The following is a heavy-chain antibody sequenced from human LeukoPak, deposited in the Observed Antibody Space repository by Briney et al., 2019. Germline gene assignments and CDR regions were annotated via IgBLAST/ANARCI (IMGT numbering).Heavy chain of an antibody. CDR3: ASLLRYSFDY. J-gene: IGHJ4*02. V-gene: IGHV5-51*01. CDR1: GYNFTSYW. Sequence: GESLKISCEGSGYNFTSYWIAWVRQMPGKGLEWMGMIWPGDSDTRYSPSFQGQVTISADKSISTAFLQWSSLKASDTAMYYCASLLRYSFDYWGQGTLVTVSS. CDR2: IWPGDSDT. D-gene: IGHD3-9*01.